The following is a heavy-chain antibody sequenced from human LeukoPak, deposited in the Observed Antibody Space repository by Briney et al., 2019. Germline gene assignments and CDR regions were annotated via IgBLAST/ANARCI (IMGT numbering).Heavy chain of an antibody. CDR1: GFTFSSYA. D-gene: IGHD4-17*01. CDR2: ISGSGGST. CDR3: AKEGPTTGYYYYYMDV. V-gene: IGHV3-23*01. J-gene: IGHJ6*03. Sequence: GGSLRLSCAASGFTFSSYAMSWVRQAPGKGLEWVSAISGSGGSTYYADSVKGRFTISRDNSKNTLYLQMNSLRAEDTAVYYCAKEGPTTGYYYYYMDVWGKGTTVTVSS.